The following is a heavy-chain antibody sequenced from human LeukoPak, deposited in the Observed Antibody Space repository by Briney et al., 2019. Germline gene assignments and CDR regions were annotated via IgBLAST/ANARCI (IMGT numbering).Heavy chain of an antibody. CDR2: ISYDGSNK. CDR1: GFTFSSYA. Sequence: GRSLRLSCAASGFTFSSYAMHWVRQAPGKGLEWVAVISYDGSNKYYADSVKGRFTISRDNSKNTLYLQMNSPRAEDTAVYYCARERGIAAAGSGAYYYYMDVWGKGTTVTVSS. CDR3: ARERGIAAAGSGAYYYYMDV. J-gene: IGHJ6*03. V-gene: IGHV3-30*01. D-gene: IGHD6-13*01.